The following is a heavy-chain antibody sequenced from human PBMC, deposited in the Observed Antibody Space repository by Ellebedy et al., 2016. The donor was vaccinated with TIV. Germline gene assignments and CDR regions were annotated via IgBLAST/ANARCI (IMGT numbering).Heavy chain of an antibody. V-gene: IGHV4-61*02. CDR3: ARVHCSITTCDYYYMDV. CDR1: GGSISSGRFY. CDR2: IFTSGSF. D-gene: IGHD1-1*01. J-gene: IGHJ6*03. Sequence: LRLXXSVSGGSISSGRFYWNWIRQPAGKGLDWIGRIFTSGSFNYNPSLMSRVTMSVVTSKNQISLRLNSVTAADTAVYYCARVHCSITTCDYYYMDVWGKGTTVTVSS.